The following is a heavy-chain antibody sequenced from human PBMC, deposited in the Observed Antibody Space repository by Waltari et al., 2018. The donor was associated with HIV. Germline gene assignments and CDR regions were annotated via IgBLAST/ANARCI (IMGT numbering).Heavy chain of an antibody. CDR1: GGSFSGYY. J-gene: IGHJ4*02. Sequence: QVQLQQWGAGLLKPSETLSLTCAVYGGSFSGYYWSWIRQPPGKGLEWIGEINHSGSTNYNPSLKSRVTISVDTSKNQFSLKLSSVTAADTAVYYCAGDTAMVRSQYYWGQGTLVTVSS. CDR3: AGDTAMVRSQYY. CDR2: INHSGST. D-gene: IGHD5-18*01. V-gene: IGHV4-34*01.